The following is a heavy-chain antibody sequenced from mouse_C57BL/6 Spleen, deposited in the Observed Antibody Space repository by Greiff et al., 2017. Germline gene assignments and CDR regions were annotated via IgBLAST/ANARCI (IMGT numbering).Heavy chain of an antibody. V-gene: IGHV1-26*01. D-gene: IGHD2-5*01. CDR1: GYTFTDYY. Sequence: EVQLQQSGPELVKPGASVKISCKASGYTFTDYYMNWVKQSHGKSLEWIGDINPNNGGTSYNQKFKGKATLTVDKSSSTAYMELRSLTSEDSAVYYCARWSNSNYDWGQGTTLTVSS. CDR2: INPNNGGT. CDR3: ARWSNSNYD. J-gene: IGHJ2*01.